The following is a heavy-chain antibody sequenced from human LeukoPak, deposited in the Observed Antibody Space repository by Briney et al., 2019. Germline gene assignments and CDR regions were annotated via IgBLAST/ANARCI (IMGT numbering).Heavy chain of an antibody. V-gene: IGHV4-31*03. CDR3: ARDLGDYYFDY. CDR2: IYYSGST. Sequence: SETLSLTCTVSGGSISSGGYYWSWNRQHPGKGLEWIGYIYYSGSTYYNPSLKSRVTISVDTSKNQFSLKLSSVTAADTAVYYCARDLGDYYFDYWGQGTLVTVSS. J-gene: IGHJ4*02. CDR1: GGSISSGGYY. D-gene: IGHD3-16*01.